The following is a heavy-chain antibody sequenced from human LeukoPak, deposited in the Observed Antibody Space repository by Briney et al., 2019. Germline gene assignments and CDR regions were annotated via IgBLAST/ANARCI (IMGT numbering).Heavy chain of an antibody. V-gene: IGHV4-59*08. D-gene: IGHD3-22*01. CDR1: GGSISSYY. J-gene: IGHJ4*02. CDR2: IYYSGST. CDR3: ARHDLGYYYFDY. Sequence: SETLSLTCTVSGGSISSYYWSWIRQPPGKGLEWIGYIYYSGSTNYNPSLKSRVTISVDTSKNQFSLKLSSVTAADTAVYYCARHDLGYYYFDYWGQGTLVTVSS.